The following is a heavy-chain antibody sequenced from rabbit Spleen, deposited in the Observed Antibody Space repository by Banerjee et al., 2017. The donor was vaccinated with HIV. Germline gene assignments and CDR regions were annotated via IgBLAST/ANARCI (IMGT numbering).Heavy chain of an antibody. Sequence: QSLEESGGDLVKPGASLTLTCTASGFSFSSSYWICWVRQAPGKGLEWIGCINSDTGKSVLASWAKGRLTISRISSTTVTLQMTSLTAADTATYFCVRDLTGVIGWNFSLWGQGTLVTVS. CDR3: VRDLTGVIGWNFSL. CDR1: GFSFSSSYW. D-gene: IGHD1-1*01. J-gene: IGHJ6*01. V-gene: IGHV1S40*01. CDR2: INSDTGKS.